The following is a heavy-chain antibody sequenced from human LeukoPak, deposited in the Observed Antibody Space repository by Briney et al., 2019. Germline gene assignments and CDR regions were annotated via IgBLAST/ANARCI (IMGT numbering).Heavy chain of an antibody. CDR1: GFTFSSYS. J-gene: IGHJ5*02. V-gene: IGHV3-21*01. CDR2: ISSSSSYI. D-gene: IGHD1-26*01. Sequence: PGGSLRLSCAASGFTFSSYSMNWVRQAPGKGLEWVSSISSSSSYIYYADSVKGRFTISRDNAKNSLYLQMNSLRAEDTAVYYCARVRRGSYFVDWFDPWGQGTLVTVSS. CDR3: ARVRRGSYFVDWFDP.